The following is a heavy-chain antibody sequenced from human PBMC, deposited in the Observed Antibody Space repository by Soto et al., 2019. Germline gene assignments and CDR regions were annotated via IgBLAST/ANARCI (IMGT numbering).Heavy chain of an antibody. CDR2: IIPIFGTA. CDR3: ARDHIAARPTTVDVSSFDP. J-gene: IGHJ5*02. Sequence: QVQLVQSGAEVKKPGSSVKVSCKASGGTFSSYAISWVRQAPGQGLEWMGGIIPIFGTANYAQKFQGRVTITADEATSTAYLELSSLRSEDTAVYYCARDHIAARPTTVDVSSFDPWGQGTLVTVSS. D-gene: IGHD6-6*01. V-gene: IGHV1-69*01. CDR1: GGTFSSYA.